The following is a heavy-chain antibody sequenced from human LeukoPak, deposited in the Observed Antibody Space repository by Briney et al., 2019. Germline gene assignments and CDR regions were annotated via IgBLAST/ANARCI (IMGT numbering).Heavy chain of an antibody. D-gene: IGHD4-17*01. V-gene: IGHV4-59*01. J-gene: IGHJ3*02. CDR2: IYYSGST. CDR3: ARSEDYGDSVPPGAFDI. CDR1: GGSISSYY. Sequence: SETLSLTCTVSGGSISSYYWSWIRQPPGKGLEWIGYIYYSGSTIYNPSLKSRVTISVDTSKNQFSLKLSSVTAADTAVYYCARSEDYGDSVPPGAFDIWGQGTMVTVSS.